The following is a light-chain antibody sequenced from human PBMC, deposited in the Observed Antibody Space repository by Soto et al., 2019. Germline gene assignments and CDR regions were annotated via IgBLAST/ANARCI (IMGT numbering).Light chain of an antibody. CDR3: QQSDSTPRT. CDR1: QSISSY. CDR2: AAS. V-gene: IGKV1-39*01. J-gene: IGKJ2*01. Sequence: DIQMTQSPSSLSASVGDRVTITCRASQSISSYLNWYQQKPGKAPKLLIYAASSLQSGVPSRFSGSGSGTDFTLTISILQPEHFATYYCQQSDSTPRTFGQWTKLEIK.